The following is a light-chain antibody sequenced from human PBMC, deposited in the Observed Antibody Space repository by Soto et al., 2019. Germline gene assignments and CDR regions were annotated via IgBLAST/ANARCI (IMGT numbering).Light chain of an antibody. Sequence: YELTQPPSLSVAPGKTARITCGGPDIGSTSVHWYQQRPGQAPVLVIYYDSDRPSGIPERFSGSNSGNTATLTISRVEVGDEADYYCQVWDRNSDLPVFGGGTKVTVL. V-gene: IGLV3-21*04. CDR3: QVWDRNSDLPV. J-gene: IGLJ3*02. CDR1: DIGSTS. CDR2: YDS.